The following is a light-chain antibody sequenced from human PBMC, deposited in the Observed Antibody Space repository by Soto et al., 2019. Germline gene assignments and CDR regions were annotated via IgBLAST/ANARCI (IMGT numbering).Light chain of an antibody. V-gene: IGLV1-44*01. CDR2: ADN. J-gene: IGLJ1*01. CDR3: AAWDGSLTGFV. Sequence: QSVLTQPPSASGTPGQRVSISCSGSSSNIGSNSVQWHQQLPGTAPNLLIYADNQRPSGVPDRFSDSKSGTSASLAITGLQSGEEADYYCAAWDGSLTGFVFGTGTKVTVL. CDR1: SSNIGSNS.